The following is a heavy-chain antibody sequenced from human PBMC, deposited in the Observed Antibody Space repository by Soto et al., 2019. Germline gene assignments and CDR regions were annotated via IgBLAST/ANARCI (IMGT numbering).Heavy chain of an antibody. Sequence: GGSLRLSCAASGFTFSSYAMSWVRQAPGKGLEWVSAISGSGGSTYYADSVKGRFTISRDNSKNTLYLQMNSLRAEDTAVYYCAKDGHNRIPAALRYLDWQTPGYFDYSGQGTLVTGSS. CDR3: AKDGHNRIPAALRYLDWQTPGYFDY. J-gene: IGHJ4*02. CDR1: GFTFSSYA. CDR2: ISGSGGST. D-gene: IGHD3-9*01. V-gene: IGHV3-23*01.